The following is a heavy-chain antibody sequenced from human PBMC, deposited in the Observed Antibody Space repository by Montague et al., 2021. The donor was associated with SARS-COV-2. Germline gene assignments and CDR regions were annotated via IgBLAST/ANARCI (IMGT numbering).Heavy chain of an antibody. J-gene: IGHJ5*02. CDR2: LYTSGSP. Sequence: TLSLTCTVYGCSISTAIFLWSCIRQPAAKGLAWIGRLYTSGSPNSNPSFKSPVTISVDTSKNQFSLKLSSATAADTAVYYCARDAGIAATGLNWFDPWGQGTLVSVSS. CDR3: ARDAGIAATGLNWFDP. D-gene: IGHD6-13*01. V-gene: IGHV4-61*02. CDR1: GCSISTAIFL.